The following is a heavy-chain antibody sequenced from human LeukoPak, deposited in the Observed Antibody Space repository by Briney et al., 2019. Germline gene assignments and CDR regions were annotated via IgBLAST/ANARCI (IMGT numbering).Heavy chain of an antibody. CDR1: GGSISSGGYY. CDR2: IYHSGST. Sequence: SQTLSLTFTVSGGSISSGGYYWSWIRQPPGKGLEWIGYIYHSGSTYYNPSLKSRVTISVGRSKNQFSLQLNSVTPEDTAVYYCARDPIAVAGIFDYWGQGTLVTVSS. J-gene: IGHJ4*02. CDR3: ARDPIAVAGIFDY. V-gene: IGHV4-30-2*01. D-gene: IGHD6-19*01.